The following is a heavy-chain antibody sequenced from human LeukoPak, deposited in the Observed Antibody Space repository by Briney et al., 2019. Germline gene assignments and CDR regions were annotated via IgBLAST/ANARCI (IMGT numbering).Heavy chain of an antibody. CDR3: ARDRQWLVRGGDYYFDY. Sequence: ASVKVSCKASGYTFTSYAMHWVRQAPGQRLEWMGWINAGNGNTKYSQKFQGRVTITRDTSASTAYMELSSLRSEDTAVYYCARDRQWLVRGGDYYFDYWGQGTLVTVSS. V-gene: IGHV1-3*01. D-gene: IGHD6-19*01. CDR1: GYTFTSYA. CDR2: INAGNGNT. J-gene: IGHJ4*02.